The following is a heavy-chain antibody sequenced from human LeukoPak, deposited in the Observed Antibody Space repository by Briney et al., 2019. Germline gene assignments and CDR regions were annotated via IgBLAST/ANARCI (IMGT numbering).Heavy chain of an antibody. CDR1: GFTVSSNY. CDR2: ISGSGGST. CDR3: AKEQWELRSFDY. J-gene: IGHJ4*02. V-gene: IGHV3-23*01. Sequence: GGSLRLSCVASGFTVSSNYMSWVRQAPGKGLEWVSAISGSGGSTYYADSVKGRFTISRDNSKNTLYLQMNSLRAEDTAVYYCAKEQWELRSFDYWGQGTLVTVSS. D-gene: IGHD1-26*01.